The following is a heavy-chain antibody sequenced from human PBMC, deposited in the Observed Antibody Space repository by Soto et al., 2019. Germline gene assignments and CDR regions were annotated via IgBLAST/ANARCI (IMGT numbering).Heavy chain of an antibody. CDR3: AKEVEGATYFDY. Sequence: EVQLLESGGGLVQPGGSLRLSCAASGFTFSSYAMSWVRQAPGKGLEWVSAISGSGGSTYYADSVKGRFTISRDNSKNTLYLQMNRLRAEETAVYYCAKEVEGATYFDYWGQGTLVTVSS. V-gene: IGHV3-23*01. J-gene: IGHJ4*02. CDR1: GFTFSSYA. D-gene: IGHD1-26*01. CDR2: ISGSGGST.